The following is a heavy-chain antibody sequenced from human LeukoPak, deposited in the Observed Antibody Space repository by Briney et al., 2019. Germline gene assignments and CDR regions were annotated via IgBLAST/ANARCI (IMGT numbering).Heavy chain of an antibody. CDR1: GGSISSYY. Sequence: PAETLSLTCTVSGGSISSYYWSWLRQPAGKGLEWLGRIYTSGSTNYNPSLKSRVTMSVDTSKNQFSLKLSSVTAADTAVYYCARAREERDYYYYYMDVWGKGTTVTVSS. CDR2: IYTSGST. CDR3: ARAREERDYYYYYMDV. J-gene: IGHJ6*03. V-gene: IGHV4-4*07. D-gene: IGHD5-24*01.